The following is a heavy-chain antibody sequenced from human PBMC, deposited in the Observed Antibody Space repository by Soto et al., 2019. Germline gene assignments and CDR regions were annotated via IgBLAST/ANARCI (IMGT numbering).Heavy chain of an antibody. CDR3: ARGDSGRYYYYYYGMDV. CDR1: GYTFSTYG. J-gene: IGHJ6*02. CDR2: ISDDGNEK. D-gene: IGHD1-26*01. V-gene: IGHV3-30*03. Sequence: GGSLRLSCAASGYTFSTYGMHWVRQAPGEGLEWVAYISDDGNEKNYADSVKGRFTISRDNSKNTLYLQMSSLRAEDTAVYYCARGDSGRYYYYYYGMDVLGQGTTVTVSS.